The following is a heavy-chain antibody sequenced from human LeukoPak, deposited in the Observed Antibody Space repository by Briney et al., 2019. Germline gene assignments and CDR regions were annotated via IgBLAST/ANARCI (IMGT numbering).Heavy chain of an antibody. Sequence: PSETLSLTCTVSGGSISSSSYCWGWIRQPPGKGLEWIGSIYYSGSTYYNPSLKSRVTISVDTSKNQFSLKLSSVTAADTAVYYCARLEKWLLHYWGQGTLVTVSS. CDR1: GGSISSSSYC. J-gene: IGHJ4*02. CDR2: IYYSGST. CDR3: ARLEKWLLHY. V-gene: IGHV4-39*01. D-gene: IGHD3-22*01.